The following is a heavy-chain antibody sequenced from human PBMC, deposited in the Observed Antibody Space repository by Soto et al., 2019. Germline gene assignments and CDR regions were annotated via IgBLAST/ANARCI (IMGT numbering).Heavy chain of an antibody. J-gene: IGHJ3*02. Sequence: VQLVESGGGLVKPGGSLRLSCAASGFTFSSYSMNWVRQAPGKGLEWVSSISSSSSYIYYADSVKGRFTISRDNAKNSLYLQMNSLRAEDTAVYYCARDDDFWSGYGAFDIWGQGTMVTVSS. CDR2: ISSSSSYI. CDR3: ARDDDFWSGYGAFDI. CDR1: GFTFSSYS. D-gene: IGHD3-3*01. V-gene: IGHV3-21*01.